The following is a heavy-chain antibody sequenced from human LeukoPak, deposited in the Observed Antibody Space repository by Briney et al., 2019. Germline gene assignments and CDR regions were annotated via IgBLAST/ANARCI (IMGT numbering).Heavy chain of an antibody. D-gene: IGHD2-15*01. Sequence: GGSLRLSRAASGFTFSSYSMNWVRQTPGKGLEWVSAINGRGGSSYYADSVKGRFTISRDNSKNTLYLQMNSLRAEDTAVYYCAKQGAVVAATSFDYWGQGTLVTVSS. CDR3: AKQGAVVAATSFDY. CDR2: INGRGGSS. J-gene: IGHJ4*02. CDR1: GFTFSSYS. V-gene: IGHV3-23*01.